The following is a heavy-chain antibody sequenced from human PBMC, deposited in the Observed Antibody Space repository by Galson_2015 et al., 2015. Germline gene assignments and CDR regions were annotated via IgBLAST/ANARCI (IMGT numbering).Heavy chain of an antibody. CDR1: GFTFSSDW. CDR3: ARDPLWDRTVGFDY. CDR2: INSDGTSK. D-gene: IGHD3-16*01. Sequence: SLRLSCAASGFTFSSDWMHWVRQAPGKGLVWISRINSDGTSKTYADSVMGRFTISRDNAKNTLYLQMNSLRAEDTAVYYCARDPLWDRTVGFDYWGQGTLVTVSS. V-gene: IGHV3-74*01. J-gene: IGHJ4*02.